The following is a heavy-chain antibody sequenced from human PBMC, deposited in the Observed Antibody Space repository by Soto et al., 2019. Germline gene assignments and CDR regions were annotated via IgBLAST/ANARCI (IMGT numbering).Heavy chain of an antibody. J-gene: IGHJ5*02. V-gene: IGHV2-5*01. CDR1: GFSLSTSGVG. Sequence: SGPTLVNPTQTLTLTCTFSGFSLSTSGVGVGWIRQPPGKALEWLALIYWNDDKRYSPSLKSRLTITKDTSKNRVVLTMTNMDPVDTATYYCAHRPPEDCSSTSCYFFGPNWFDPWGQGTLVTVSS. D-gene: IGHD2-2*01. CDR3: AHRPPEDCSSTSCYFFGPNWFDP. CDR2: IYWNDDK.